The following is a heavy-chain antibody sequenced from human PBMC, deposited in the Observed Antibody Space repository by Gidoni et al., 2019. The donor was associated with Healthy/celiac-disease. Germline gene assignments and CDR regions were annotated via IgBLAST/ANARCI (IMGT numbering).Heavy chain of an antibody. V-gene: IGHV4-34*01. CDR2: ITPSGST. J-gene: IGHJ6*02. D-gene: IGHD6-6*01. CDR1: GGSFSGYY. CDR3: ARGLGSSASGYYYYGMDV. Sequence: QVQLQQWGAGLLKPSETLSLTCAVYGGSFSGYYWSGIRQPPGKGLEWIGEITPSGSTNYPPSLKSRVTISVDTSKNQFSLKLSAVTAADTAVYYCARGLGSSASGYYYYGMDVWGQGTTVTVSS.